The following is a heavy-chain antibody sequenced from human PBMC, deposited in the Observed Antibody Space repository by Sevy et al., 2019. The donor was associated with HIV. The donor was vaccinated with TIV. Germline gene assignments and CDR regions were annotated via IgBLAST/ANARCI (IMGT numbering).Heavy chain of an antibody. CDR3: ARDPRAFYDDSSGYQFDY. V-gene: IGHV1-18*01. Sequence: ASVKVSCKASGYTFTSYGISWVRQAPGQGLEWMGWISAYNGDTNHAQTLQGRVTMTADTSTTTAYMELRSLRSDDTAVYYCARDPRAFYDDSSGYQFDYWGQGTLVTVSS. J-gene: IGHJ4*02. D-gene: IGHD3-22*01. CDR1: GYTFTSYG. CDR2: ISAYNGDT.